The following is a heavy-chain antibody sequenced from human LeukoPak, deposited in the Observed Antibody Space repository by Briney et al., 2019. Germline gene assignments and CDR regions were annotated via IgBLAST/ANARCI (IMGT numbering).Heavy chain of an antibody. CDR3: ARGRGYSYGYGRIDY. Sequence: SETLSVTCAVYGGSFSGYYWSWIRQPPGKGLEWIGEINHSGSTNYNPSLKSRVTISVDTSKNQFSLKLSSVTAADTAVYYCARGRGYSYGYGRIDYWGQGTLVTVSS. CDR1: GGSFSGYY. V-gene: IGHV4-34*01. J-gene: IGHJ4*02. D-gene: IGHD5-18*01. CDR2: INHSGST.